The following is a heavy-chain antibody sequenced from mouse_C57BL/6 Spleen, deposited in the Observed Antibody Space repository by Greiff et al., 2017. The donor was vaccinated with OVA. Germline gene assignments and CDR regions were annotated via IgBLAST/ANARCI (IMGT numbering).Heavy chain of an antibody. Sequence: DVKLVESGGDLVKPGGSLKLSCAASGFTFSSYGMSWVRQTPDKRLEWVATISSGGSYTYYPDSVKGRFTISRDNAKNTLYLQMSSLKSEDTAMYYSARHETETRYFDYWGHGTTLAVSS. CDR2: ISSGGSYT. D-gene: IGHD4-1*01. CDR1: GFTFSSYG. J-gene: IGHJ2*01. V-gene: IGHV5-6*02. CDR3: ARHETETRYFDY.